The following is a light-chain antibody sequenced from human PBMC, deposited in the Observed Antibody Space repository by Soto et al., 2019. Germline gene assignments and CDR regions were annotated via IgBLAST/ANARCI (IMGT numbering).Light chain of an antibody. CDR1: RRDIGDYNY. Sequence: QSLLTQPASVSGSPGQSVTISCTGTRRDIGDYNYVSWYQQHPGKFPKLLIYEVNKRPSGVSNRFSGSKSANSASLNISGLQAEDEADYYCRSLTKSXTLLVGGGTK. CDR2: EVN. J-gene: IGLJ2*01. V-gene: IGLV2-14*01. CDR3: RSLTKSXTLL.